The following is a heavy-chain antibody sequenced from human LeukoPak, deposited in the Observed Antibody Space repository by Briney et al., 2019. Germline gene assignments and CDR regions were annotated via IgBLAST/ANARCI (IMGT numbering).Heavy chain of an antibody. V-gene: IGHV3-9*01. D-gene: IGHD3-10*01. CDR1: GFTFDDYA. CDR3: AKDMGGYNGSGKWGFDY. Sequence: GGSLRLSCAASGFTFDDYAMHWVRQAPGRGLEWVSGISWNSGSIGYADSEKGRFTISRDNAKNSLYLKMNSLRAEDTALYYCAKDMGGYNGSGKWGFDYWGQGTLVTVSS. CDR2: ISWNSGSI. J-gene: IGHJ4*02.